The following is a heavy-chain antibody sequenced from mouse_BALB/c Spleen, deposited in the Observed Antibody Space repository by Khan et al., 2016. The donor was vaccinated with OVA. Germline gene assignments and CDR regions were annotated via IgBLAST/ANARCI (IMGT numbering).Heavy chain of an antibody. CDR2: ISGGGDYT. J-gene: IGHJ3*01. Sequence: EVELVESGGDLVKPGGSLKLSCAASGFTFSSYSMSWVRQTPDKRLEWVASISGGGDYTYYPDSVNGRFTISRDNAKNTLYLQMSDLKSEDTAMYYCADHLTGSFAYWGQGTLVTVSA. CDR1: GFTFSSYS. D-gene: IGHD4-1*01. V-gene: IGHV5-6*01. CDR3: ADHLTGSFAY.